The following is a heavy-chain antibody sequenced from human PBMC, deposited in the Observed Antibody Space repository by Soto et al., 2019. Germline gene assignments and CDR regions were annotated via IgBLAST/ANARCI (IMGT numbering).Heavy chain of an antibody. Sequence: EVQLVESGGGLVQPWGSLRLSCAASGFTFSSSWMHWVRQGPGKGLVWVSRINSGATTTNYADSVKGRFTISRDNAKNTLYLQMDSLTAEDTAVYYCARGPSGWFGYDYWGQGTLVTVSS. CDR1: GFTFSSSW. D-gene: IGHD6-19*01. V-gene: IGHV3-74*01. CDR3: ARGPSGWFGYDY. J-gene: IGHJ4*02. CDR2: INSGATTT.